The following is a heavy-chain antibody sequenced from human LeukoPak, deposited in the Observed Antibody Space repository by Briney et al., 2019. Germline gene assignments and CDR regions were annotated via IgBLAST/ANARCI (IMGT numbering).Heavy chain of an antibody. J-gene: IGHJ4*02. V-gene: IGHV3-72*01. Sequence: GRSLRLSCAASGFTFSSYGMHWVRQAPGKGLEWVGRIRNKANSYTTEYAASVKGRFSISRDDSKNSLYLQMNSMKTEDTAVYYCAVVTTGYWGQGTLVTV. CDR3: AVVTTGY. CDR1: GFTFSSYG. D-gene: IGHD4-17*01. CDR2: IRNKANSYTT.